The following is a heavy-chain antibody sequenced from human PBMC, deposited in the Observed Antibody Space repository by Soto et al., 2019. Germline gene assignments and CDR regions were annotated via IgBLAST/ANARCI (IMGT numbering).Heavy chain of an antibody. CDR1: GGSVGSGAYY. CDR2: IQYSGTT. V-gene: IGHV4-61*08. D-gene: IGHD3-3*01. J-gene: IGHJ5*02. CDR3: ARLDFRSGYYGGRFDP. Sequence: SETLSLTCIVSGGSVGSGAYYWSWIRQPPGNALEWIGYIQYSGTTYHNPSLKGRVTASVDRSENQFSLKLTSVTASDTAVYYCARLDFRSGYYGGRFDPWGQGTLVTVSS.